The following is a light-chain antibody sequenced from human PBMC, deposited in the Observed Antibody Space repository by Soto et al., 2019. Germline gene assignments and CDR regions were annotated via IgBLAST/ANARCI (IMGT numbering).Light chain of an antibody. Sequence: EIVMTQSPDTLSVSPGERATLSCRASQSVSSNLAWYQQKPGQAPRLLIYGASTRATGIPARFSGSGSGTEFTLTISSLQSEDFAVYYCQQYNNWPFFGGGTKVQIK. CDR2: GAS. CDR1: QSVSSN. V-gene: IGKV3-15*01. J-gene: IGKJ4*01. CDR3: QQYNNWPF.